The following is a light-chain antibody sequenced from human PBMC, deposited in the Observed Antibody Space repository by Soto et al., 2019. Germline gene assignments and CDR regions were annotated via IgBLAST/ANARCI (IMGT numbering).Light chain of an antibody. CDR1: YDISSS. CDR3: QHSYSRPRA. V-gene: IGKV1-9*01. Sequence: DIQLTQSASFLSASVEDRVTISCRASYDISSSLAWYEQEPGKPPKLLIYDSSTLHTGSPSRFTGSGYGSKFTLTISGPELGDFATYFCQHSYSRPRALGQGTKVDIK. CDR2: DSS. J-gene: IGKJ1*01.